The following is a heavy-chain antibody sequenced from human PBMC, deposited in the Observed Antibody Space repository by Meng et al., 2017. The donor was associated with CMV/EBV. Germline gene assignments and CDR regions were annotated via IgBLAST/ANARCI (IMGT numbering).Heavy chain of an antibody. CDR2: IYWDDDK. CDR1: GVSLSISGVG. Sequence: IPLKVSCPTRVKPTQNLTLTRTFCGVSLSISGVGVGWIRQPPGKALEWLALIYWDDDKRYSPSLKSRLTITKDTSKNQVVLTMTNMDPVDTATYYCAHRGRIAAAGTDWFDPWGQGTLVTVSS. D-gene: IGHD6-13*01. V-gene: IGHV2-5*02. J-gene: IGHJ5*02. CDR3: AHRGRIAAAGTDWFDP.